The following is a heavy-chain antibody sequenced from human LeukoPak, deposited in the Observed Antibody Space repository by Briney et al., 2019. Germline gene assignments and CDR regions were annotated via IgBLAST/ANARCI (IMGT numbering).Heavy chain of an antibody. J-gene: IGHJ4*02. V-gene: IGHV3-15*01. CDR1: GFTFSNYA. CDR3: TNGVRGALDY. CDR2: IKSKTDGGTT. Sequence: GGSLRLSCAASGFTFSNYAMSWVRQAPGKGLEWVGRIKSKTDGGTTDYAAPVKGRFTISRDDSKNTLYLQMNSLKTEDTAVYYCTNGVRGALDYWGQGTLVTVSS. D-gene: IGHD3-10*01.